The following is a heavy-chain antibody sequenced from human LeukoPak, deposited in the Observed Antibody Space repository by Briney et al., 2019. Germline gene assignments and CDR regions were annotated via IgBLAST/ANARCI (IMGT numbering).Heavy chain of an antibody. Sequence: GGSLRLSCAASGFTFSSYSMSWVRQAPGKGLEWVSSISSSSYIYYADSVKGRFTISRDNAKNSLYLQMNSLRAEDTAVYYCARDLNIVVVPAANWYDYWGQGTLVTVSS. J-gene: IGHJ4*02. CDR3: ARDLNIVVVPAANWYDY. CDR1: GFTFSSYS. CDR2: ISSSSYI. V-gene: IGHV3-21*01. D-gene: IGHD2-2*01.